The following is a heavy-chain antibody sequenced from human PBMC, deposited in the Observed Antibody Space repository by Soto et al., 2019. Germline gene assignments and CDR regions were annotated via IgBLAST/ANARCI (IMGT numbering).Heavy chain of an antibody. Sequence: GESLKISCKVPGYSFTSYWIGWVRQMPGKGLEWMGIIYPGDSDTRYSPSFQGQVTISADKSISTAYLQWSSLKASDTAMYYCARLMGTDILTGYYASDAFDIWGQGTMVTVSS. CDR2: IYPGDSDT. D-gene: IGHD3-9*01. V-gene: IGHV5-51*01. CDR3: ARLMGTDILTGYYASDAFDI. CDR1: GYSFTSYW. J-gene: IGHJ3*02.